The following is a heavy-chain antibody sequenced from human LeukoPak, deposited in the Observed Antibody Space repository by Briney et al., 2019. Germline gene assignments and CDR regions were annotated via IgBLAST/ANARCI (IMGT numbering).Heavy chain of an antibody. V-gene: IGHV3-23*01. CDR2: ISGSGGST. J-gene: IGHJ3*02. D-gene: IGHD6-13*01. Sequence: PGGSLRLSCAASGFTFSSYAMSWVRQAPGKGLEWVSAISGSGGSTYYAGSVKGRFTISRDNSKNTLYLQMNSLRAEDTAVYYCAKDRSPYGSSLYPFGDAFDIWGQGTMVTVSS. CDR1: GFTFSSYA. CDR3: AKDRSPYGSSLYPFGDAFDI.